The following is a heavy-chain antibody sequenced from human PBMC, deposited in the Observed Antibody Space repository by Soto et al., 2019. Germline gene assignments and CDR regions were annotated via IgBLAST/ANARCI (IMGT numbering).Heavy chain of an antibody. J-gene: IGHJ3*01. CDR1: GYTFTRNW. CDR2: IFPIDSDT. V-gene: IGHV5-51*01. CDR3: ATPGGRDFNAFDV. Sequence: GESLKISCKGSGYTFTRNWIGWVRQMPGKGLEWMGIIFPIDSDTRYSPSSQGQVTISADNSISTAYLQWSSLKASDTAIYYCATPGGRDFNAFDVWGQGTMVIVSS. D-gene: IGHD2-21*02.